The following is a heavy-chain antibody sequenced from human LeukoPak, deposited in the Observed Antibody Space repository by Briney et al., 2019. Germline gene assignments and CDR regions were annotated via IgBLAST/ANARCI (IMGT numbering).Heavy chain of an antibody. J-gene: IGHJ4*02. CDR2: IRGSGGST. CDR1: GFTFSSYP. Sequence: GGSLRLSCAASGFTFSSYPMSWVRQAPGKGLEWVSGIRGSGGSTDYADSVKGRFTISRDNSKNTLYLQMNSLRAEDTAVYYCAKSSCYSGCYFDYWGQGTLVTVSS. D-gene: IGHD2-15*01. V-gene: IGHV3-23*01. CDR3: AKSSCYSGCYFDY.